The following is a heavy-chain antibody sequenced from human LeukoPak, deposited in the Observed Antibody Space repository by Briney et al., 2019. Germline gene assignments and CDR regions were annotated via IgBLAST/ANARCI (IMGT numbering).Heavy chain of an antibody. V-gene: IGHV4-59*01. J-gene: IGHJ4*02. Sequence: PSETLSLTCTVSGGSINSYYWSWIRQPPGKGLECIGYIHYTGSTNYNPSLKSRVTISVDTSKNQFSLKLSSVTAADTAVYYCARGGHGGPYYFDYWGQGTLVTVSS. D-gene: IGHD1-26*01. CDR1: GGSINSYY. CDR2: IHYTGST. CDR3: ARGGHGGPYYFDY.